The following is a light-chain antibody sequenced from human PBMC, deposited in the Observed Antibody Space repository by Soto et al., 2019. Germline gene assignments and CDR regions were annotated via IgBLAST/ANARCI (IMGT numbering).Light chain of an antibody. CDR2: DVN. Sequence: QSVLTQPRSVSGSPGQSVTTSCTGTSSDVGGYNYVSWYQQHPGKAPKLMIYDVNKWPSGVPDRFSGSKSGNTASLTISGLQAEDEADYHCCSYAGSHTPWVFGGGTKLTVL. CDR1: SSDVGGYNY. CDR3: CSYAGSHTPWV. V-gene: IGLV2-11*01. J-gene: IGLJ3*02.